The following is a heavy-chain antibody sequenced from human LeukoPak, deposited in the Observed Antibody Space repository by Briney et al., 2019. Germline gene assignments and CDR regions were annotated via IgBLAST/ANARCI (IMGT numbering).Heavy chain of an antibody. CDR2: ISGYNGDA. J-gene: IGHJ4*02. Sequence: ASVKVSCKASGYSFSSFGISWVREAPGQGLEWIGWISGYNGDANYARSLQGRITMTRDTSTSTAYMELRSLRSDDTAVYYCARDLVKIQVNYFDLWGQGTLVTVSS. CDR3: ARDLVKIQVNYFDL. D-gene: IGHD1-1*01. CDR1: GYSFSSFG. V-gene: IGHV1-18*04.